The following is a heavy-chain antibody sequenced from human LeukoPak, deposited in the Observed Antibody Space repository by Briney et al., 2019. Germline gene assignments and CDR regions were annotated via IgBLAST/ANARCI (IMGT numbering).Heavy chain of an antibody. V-gene: IGHV3-7*01. D-gene: IGHD3-22*01. Sequence: PGGSLRLSCAASGSSFSNYWMSWVRQAPGKGLEWLANINQDGSEIYYVDSVKGRFTISRDNGKNSPYLQINSLRADDTAVYYCARDLSSMILVRTTNWFFDLWGRGTLVTVSS. CDR1: GSSFSNYW. J-gene: IGHJ2*01. CDR3: ARDLSSMILVRTTNWFFDL. CDR2: INQDGSEI.